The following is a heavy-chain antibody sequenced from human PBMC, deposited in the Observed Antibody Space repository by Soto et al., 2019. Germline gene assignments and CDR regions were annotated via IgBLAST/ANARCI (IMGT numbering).Heavy chain of an antibody. CDR3: ARDGGGNYGGYCYYGMDV. V-gene: IGHV3-13*01. J-gene: IGHJ6*02. D-gene: IGHD4-17*01. CDR1: GFTFSNYD. CDR2: IGTAGDT. Sequence: EVQLVESGGGLVQPGGSLRLSCAASGFTFSNYDMHWVRQVTGKGLEWVSVIGTAGDTYYPGYVKGRFTISRKNAKNSLYLVMKRLRGGDTAVYYCARDGGGNYGGYCYYGMDVWGQGTTVTVSS.